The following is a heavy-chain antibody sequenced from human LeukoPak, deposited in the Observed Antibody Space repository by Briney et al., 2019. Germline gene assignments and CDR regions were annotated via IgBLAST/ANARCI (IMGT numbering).Heavy chain of an antibody. D-gene: IGHD3-10*01. CDR3: ARFGDYYYYYMDV. CDR1: GGSISSYY. Sequence: SETLSLTCTGSGGSISSYYWSWIRQRPGKGLEWIGYIYYSGSTNYNPSLKSRVTISVDTSKNQFSLKLSSVTAADTAVYYCARFGDYYYYYMDVWGKGTTVTVSS. CDR2: IYYSGST. V-gene: IGHV4-59*01. J-gene: IGHJ6*03.